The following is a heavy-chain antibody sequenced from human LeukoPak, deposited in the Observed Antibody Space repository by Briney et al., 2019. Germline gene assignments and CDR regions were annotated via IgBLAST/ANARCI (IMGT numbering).Heavy chain of an antibody. CDR3: ATSARTYIGSSLDY. CDR2: IYSGGNT. CDR1: GFTVGSNY. J-gene: IGHJ4*02. D-gene: IGHD2-15*01. Sequence: GGSLRLSCAASGFTVGSNYLTWVRQAPGKGLEWVSIIYSGGNTSYANPVKGRFTISRDNAKNTLYLQMNSLRAEDTALYYCATSARTYIGSSLDYWGQGTLVTVSS. V-gene: IGHV3-66*01.